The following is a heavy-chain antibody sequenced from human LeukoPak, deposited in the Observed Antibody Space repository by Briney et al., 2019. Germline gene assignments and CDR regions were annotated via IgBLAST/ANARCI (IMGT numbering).Heavy chain of an antibody. CDR2: IYYSGST. J-gene: IGHJ4*02. CDR3: ARGGYSYGYSYY. Sequence: SETLSLACTVSGGSISSSSYYRGWIRQPPGKGLEWIGSIYYSGSTYYNPSLKSRVTISVDTSKNQFSLKLSSVTAADTAVYYCARGGYSYGYSYYWGQGTLVTVSS. V-gene: IGHV4-39*01. CDR1: GGSISSSSYY. D-gene: IGHD5-18*01.